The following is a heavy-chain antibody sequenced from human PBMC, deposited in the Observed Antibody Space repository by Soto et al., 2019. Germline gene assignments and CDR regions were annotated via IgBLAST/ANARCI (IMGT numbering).Heavy chain of an antibody. V-gene: IGHV1-2*02. J-gene: IGHJ5*02. Sequence: QVHLVQSGAEVKKPGASVKVSCKASGYSFTDYYMHWVRQAPGQGLEWMGWINTKTGGTNYAQRVQGRVTMTGDTSINTAYMDLSRLRSDDTAVYYCARVGPTGWFDPWGQGTVFTVSS. CDR2: INTKTGGT. CDR1: GYSFTDYY. CDR3: ARVGPTGWFDP.